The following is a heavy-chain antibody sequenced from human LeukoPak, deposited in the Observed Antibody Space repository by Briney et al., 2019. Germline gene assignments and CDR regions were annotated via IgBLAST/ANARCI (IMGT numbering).Heavy chain of an antibody. V-gene: IGHV1-69*02. D-gene: IGHD5-24*01. J-gene: IGHJ4*02. CDR1: GGTFSSYT. Sequence: GASVKVSCKASGGTFSSYTISWVRQAPGQGLEWMGRIIPILGIANYAQKFQGRVTITADKSTSTAYMELSSLRSEDTAVYYCATNRDGYNLGEIREDYWGQGTLVTVSS. CDR2: IIPILGIA. CDR3: ATNRDGYNLGEIREDY.